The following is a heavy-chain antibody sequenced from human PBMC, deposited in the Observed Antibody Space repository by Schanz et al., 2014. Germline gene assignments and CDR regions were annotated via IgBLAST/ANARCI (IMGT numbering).Heavy chain of an antibody. CDR3: ARGRVLES. CDR2: IKKDGSEK. Sequence: EAHLVESGGGLVQPGGSLRLSCASSGFSFTTYAMSWVRQAPGKGLEWVANIKKDGSEKYYVDSVKGRFTISRDNAKNSLFLQMNSLRPEDTAVYYCARGRVLESWGQGTLVTVSS. CDR1: GFSFTTYA. J-gene: IGHJ5*02. D-gene: IGHD1-1*01. V-gene: IGHV3-7*01.